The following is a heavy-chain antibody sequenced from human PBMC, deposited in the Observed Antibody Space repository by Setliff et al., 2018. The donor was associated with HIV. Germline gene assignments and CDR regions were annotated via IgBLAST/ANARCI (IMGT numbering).Heavy chain of an antibody. J-gene: IGHJ5*02. V-gene: IGHV4-39*01. CDR1: GGSISSGGYW. CDR2: IYYSGST. Sequence: SETLSLTCTVSGGSISSGGYWWAWIRQPPGKELEWIGSIYYSGSTHYNSSLKSRVTMSVDTSKNQFSLNLRSMSAEDTAVYYCAKGVKWLDPWGQGTLVTVSS. CDR3: AKGVKWLDP. D-gene: IGHD3-16*01.